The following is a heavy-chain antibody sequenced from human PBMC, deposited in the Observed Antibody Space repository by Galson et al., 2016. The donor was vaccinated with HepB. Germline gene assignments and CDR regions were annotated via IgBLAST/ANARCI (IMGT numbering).Heavy chain of an antibody. D-gene: IGHD1-20*01. CDR1: GFTFSTYA. CDR3: ARDNWDDAGCSVDH. J-gene: IGHJ4*02. V-gene: IGHV3-23*01. Sequence: SLRLSCAASGFTFSTYAMSWVRQAPGKGLEWVSAISGSGVNVHYADSVKGRFTISRDNSKNTLYLQMNSLRAEDTAVYYCARDNWDDAGCSVDHWGQGTLVTVSS. CDR2: ISGSGVNV.